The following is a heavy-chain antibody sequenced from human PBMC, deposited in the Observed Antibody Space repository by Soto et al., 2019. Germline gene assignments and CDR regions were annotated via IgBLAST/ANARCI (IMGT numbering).Heavy chain of an antibody. Sequence: ASETLSLTCTVSGGSISSYYWSWIRQPPGKGLEWIGYIYYSGSTNYNPSLKSRVTISVDTSKNQFSLKLSSVTAADTAVYYCARGPRITMIVVAQPSYGMDVWGQGTTVTVSS. D-gene: IGHD3-22*01. CDR1: GGSISSYY. CDR3: ARGPRITMIVVAQPSYGMDV. CDR2: IYYSGST. V-gene: IGHV4-59*12. J-gene: IGHJ6*02.